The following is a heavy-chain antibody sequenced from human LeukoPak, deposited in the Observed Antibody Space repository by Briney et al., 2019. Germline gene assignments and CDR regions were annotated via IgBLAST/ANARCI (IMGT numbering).Heavy chain of an antibody. V-gene: IGHV4-59*10. CDR3: ARGGEGSWFDP. CDR1: GGSFSGYY. J-gene: IGHJ5*02. Sequence: SETLSLTCAVYGGSFSGYYWSWIRQPAGKGLEWIGRIHISGSTNYNPSLKSRVTMSVDTSKNQFSLKLRSLTAADTAVYYCARGGEGSWFDPWGRGTLVTVSS. CDR2: IHISGST.